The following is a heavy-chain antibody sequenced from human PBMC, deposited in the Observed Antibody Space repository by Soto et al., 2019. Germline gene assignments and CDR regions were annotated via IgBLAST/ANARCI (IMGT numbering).Heavy chain of an antibody. CDR1: GVSLGNYW. CDR3: ARGDGDYHDGNGYLGRH. CDR2: INSDESEP. Sequence: PGGSLRLSCVASGVSLGNYWMHWVRQAPGQGLVWVSRINSDESEPSYADSVKGRFTISRDNAENTLYLQMNSLRVEDTAVYYCARGDGDYHDGNGYLGRHWGQGTLVTVSS. V-gene: IGHV3-74*01. D-gene: IGHD3-22*01. J-gene: IGHJ4*02.